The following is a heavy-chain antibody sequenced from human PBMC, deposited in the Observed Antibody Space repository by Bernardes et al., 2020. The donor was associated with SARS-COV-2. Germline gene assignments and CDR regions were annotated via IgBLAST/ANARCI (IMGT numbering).Heavy chain of an antibody. CDR3: ATGPPTVTPYRGSWFDP. D-gene: IGHD4-17*01. CDR1: GYTLTELS. J-gene: IGHJ5*02. CDR2: FDPEDGET. V-gene: IGHV1-24*01. Sequence: ASVKVSCKVSGYTLTELSMHWVRQAPGKGLEWMGGFDPEDGETIYAQKFQGRVTMTEDTPTDTAYMELSSLRSDDTAAYYCATGPPTVTPYRGSWFDPWGQGTLVTVSS.